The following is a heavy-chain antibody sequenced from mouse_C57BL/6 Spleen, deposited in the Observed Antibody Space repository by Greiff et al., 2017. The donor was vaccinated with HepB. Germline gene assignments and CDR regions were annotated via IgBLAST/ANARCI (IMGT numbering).Heavy chain of an antibody. CDR2: INPNNGGT. J-gene: IGHJ4*01. D-gene: IGHD4-1*01. Sequence: EVQLQQSGPELVKPGASVKISCKASGYTFTDYYMNWVKQSHGKSLEWIGDINPNNGGTSYNQKFKGKATLTVDKSSSTAYMELRSLTSEDSAVYYCAQAGNWDVGAMDYWGQGTSVTVSS. CDR3: AQAGNWDVGAMDY. CDR1: GYTFTDYY. V-gene: IGHV1-26*01.